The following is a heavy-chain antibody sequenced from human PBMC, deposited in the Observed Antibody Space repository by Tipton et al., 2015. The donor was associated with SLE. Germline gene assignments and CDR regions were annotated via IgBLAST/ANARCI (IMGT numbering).Heavy chain of an antibody. J-gene: IGHJ4*02. CDR3: ATTVSIAVAGWYYFDY. D-gene: IGHD6-19*01. Sequence: QLVQSGAEVKKPGASVKVSCKASGYTFTSYGISWVRQAPGQGLEWMGWISAYNGNTNYAQKLQGRVTMTTDTSTSTAYMELRSLRSDDTAVYYWATTVSIAVAGWYYFDYWGQGTLVTVSS. CDR1: GYTFTSYG. CDR2: ISAYNGNT. V-gene: IGHV1-18*01.